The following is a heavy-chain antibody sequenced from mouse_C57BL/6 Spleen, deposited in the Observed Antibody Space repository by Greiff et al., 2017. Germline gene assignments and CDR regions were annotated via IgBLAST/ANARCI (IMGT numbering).Heavy chain of an antibody. CDR3: AKNDYGSPWYFDV. V-gene: IGHV2-5*01. CDR1: GFSLTSYG. CDR2: IWRGGST. Sequence: QVQLKESGPGLVQPSQSLSITCTVSGFSLTSYGVHWVRQSPGKGLEWLGVIWRGGSTDYNAAFMSRLSITKDNSKSQVFFKMNSLQADDTAIYYCAKNDYGSPWYFDVWGTGTTVTVSS. D-gene: IGHD1-1*01. J-gene: IGHJ1*03.